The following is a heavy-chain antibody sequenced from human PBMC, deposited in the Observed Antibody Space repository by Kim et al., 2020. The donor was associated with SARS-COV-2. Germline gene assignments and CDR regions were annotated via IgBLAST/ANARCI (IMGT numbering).Heavy chain of an antibody. V-gene: IGHV1-24*01. J-gene: IGHJ6*02. CDR2: FDPEDGET. CDR1: GYTLTELS. Sequence: ASVKVSCKVSGYTLTELSMHWVRQAPGKGLEWMGGFDPEDGETIYAQKFQGRVTMTEDTSTDTAYMELSSLRSEDTAVYYCATGITMVRGVISYYGMDVWGQGTTVTVSS. CDR3: ATGITMVRGVISYYGMDV. D-gene: IGHD3-10*01.